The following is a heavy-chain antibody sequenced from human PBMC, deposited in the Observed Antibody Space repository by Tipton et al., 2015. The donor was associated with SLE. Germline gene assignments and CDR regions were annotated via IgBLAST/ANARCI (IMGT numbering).Heavy chain of an antibody. D-gene: IGHD6-19*01. CDR2: IYYSGST. J-gene: IGHJ3*02. CDR3: ARAGDSSGDAFDI. CDR1: GGSISSSSYY. V-gene: IGHV4-39*07. Sequence: TLSLTCTVSGGSISSSSYYWGWIRQPPGKGLEWIGSIYYSGSTYYNPSLKSRVTISVDTSKNQFSLKLSSVTAADTAVYYCARAGDSSGDAFDIWGQGTMVTVSS.